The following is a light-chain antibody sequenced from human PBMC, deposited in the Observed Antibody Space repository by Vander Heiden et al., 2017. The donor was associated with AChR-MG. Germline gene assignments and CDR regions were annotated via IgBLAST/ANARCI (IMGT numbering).Light chain of an antibody. V-gene: IGLV1-40*01. CDR3: QSYDSSLSGKV. J-gene: IGLJ2*01. CDR1: SSNIGAGYD. CDR2: GNS. Sequence: QSVLTQPPSVPGAPGQRVTIPSTGSSSNIGAGYDVHWYQQLPGTAPKLLIYGNSNRPSGVPDRFSGSKSGTSASLAITGLQAEDEADYYCQSYDSSLSGKVFGGGTKLTVL.